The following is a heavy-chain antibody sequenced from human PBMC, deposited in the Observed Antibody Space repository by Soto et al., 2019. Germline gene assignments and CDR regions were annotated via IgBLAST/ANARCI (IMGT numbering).Heavy chain of an antibody. CDR2: ISSSSSYI. CDR3: ARSPLGGTYNWFDP. CDR1: GFTFSSYS. Sequence: PGGSLRLSCAASGFTFSSYSMNWVRQAPGKGLEWVSSISSSSSYIYYADSVKGRFTISRDNAKNSLYLQMNSLRAEDTAVYYCARSPLGGTYNWFDPWGQGTLVTVS. V-gene: IGHV3-21*01. J-gene: IGHJ5*02. D-gene: IGHD3-10*01.